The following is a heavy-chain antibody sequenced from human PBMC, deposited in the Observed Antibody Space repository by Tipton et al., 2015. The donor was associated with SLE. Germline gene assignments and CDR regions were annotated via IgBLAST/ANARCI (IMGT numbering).Heavy chain of an antibody. CDR1: GFIVSNNY. Sequence: SGFIVSNNYMSWVRQAPGKGLEWVSIIYTSGSPYYADSVKGRFTISRDNSKNTLYLQMNSLRAEDTAVYYCARVPDYYDSTGSFDYWGQGTLVTVSS. J-gene: IGHJ4*02. D-gene: IGHD3-22*01. CDR3: ARVPDYYDSTGSFDY. CDR2: IYTSGSP. V-gene: IGHV3-66*03.